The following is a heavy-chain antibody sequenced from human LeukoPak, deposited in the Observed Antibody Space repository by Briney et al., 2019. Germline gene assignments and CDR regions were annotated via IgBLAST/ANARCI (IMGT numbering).Heavy chain of an antibody. CDR3: ARGVKGLRGAFDI. CDR1: CRSMSRGVDY. J-gene: IGHJ3*02. Sequence: PSQTLSLTCTVSCRSMSRGVDYWSWIRQHPGKGLEWFGYIYYSGSIYSNPSLKRRLTMSVDISKNQFSLKLSSVTAADTAVYYCARGVKGLRGAFDIWGQGTMVTVSS. V-gene: IGHV4-31*03. CDR2: IYYSGSI. D-gene: IGHD3-10*01.